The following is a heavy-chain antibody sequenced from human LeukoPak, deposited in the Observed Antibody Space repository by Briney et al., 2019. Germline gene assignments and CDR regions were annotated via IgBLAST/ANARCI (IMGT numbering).Heavy chain of an antibody. V-gene: IGHV3-21*01. Sequence: GGSLRLSCAASGFTFSSYSMNWVRQAPGKGLEWVSSISSSSSYIYYADSVKGRFTISRDNAKNSLYLQMSSLRAEDTAVYYCASFGGKYYYDSSGYYPLWGQGTLVTVSS. CDR3: ASFGGKYYYDSSGYYPL. CDR1: GFTFSSYS. CDR2: ISSSSSYI. J-gene: IGHJ4*02. D-gene: IGHD3-22*01.